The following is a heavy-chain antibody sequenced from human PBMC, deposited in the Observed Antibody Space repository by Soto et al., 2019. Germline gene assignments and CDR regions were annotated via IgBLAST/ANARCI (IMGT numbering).Heavy chain of an antibody. D-gene: IGHD6-19*01. CDR1: GFSFSSYG. CDR2: ISYDVTNK. CDR3: AKDLRIAVAGTDYFDS. Sequence: QVQLVESGGGVLQAGRSLRLSCAASGFSFSSYGMHWVRQAPGKGLEWVAVISYDVTNKYYADSVKGRFTISRDNSKNTLYLQMNSLRAEDTAVYYCAKDLRIAVAGTDYFDSWGQGTLVTVSS. J-gene: IGHJ4*02. V-gene: IGHV3-30*18.